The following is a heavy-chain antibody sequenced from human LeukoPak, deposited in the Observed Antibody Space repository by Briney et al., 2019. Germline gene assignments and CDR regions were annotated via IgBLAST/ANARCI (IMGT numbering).Heavy chain of an antibody. CDR1: GFTFSSNY. CDR2: IYSGGST. Sequence: GGSLRLSCAASGFTFSSNYMSWVRQAPGKGLEWVSVIYSGGSTYYADSVKGRFTISRDNSKNTLYLQMNSLRAEDTAVYYCARDAGYGYDRFDYWGQGTQVTVSS. D-gene: IGHD5-18*01. CDR3: ARDAGYGYDRFDY. V-gene: IGHV3-53*01. J-gene: IGHJ4*02.